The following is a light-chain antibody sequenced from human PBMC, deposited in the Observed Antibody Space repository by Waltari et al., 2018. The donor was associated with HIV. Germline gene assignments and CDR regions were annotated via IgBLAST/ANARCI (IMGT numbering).Light chain of an antibody. CDR2: GAS. CDR3: QQYNKWPRT. CDR1: ENINTT. Sequence: EIVMTQSPPTLSVSPGERGTLSSRASENINTTLAWYQLKPGQAPRLLISGASTRATGIPARFSGSGSGTDFTLNIGTLQSEDFAVYYCQQYNKWPRTFGRGTKVEI. V-gene: IGKV3-15*01. J-gene: IGKJ4*02.